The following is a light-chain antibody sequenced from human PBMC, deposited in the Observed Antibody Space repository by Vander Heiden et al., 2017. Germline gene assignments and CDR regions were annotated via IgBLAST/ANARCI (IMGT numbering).Light chain of an antibody. CDR2: GAS. CDR1: QSVRSSY. V-gene: IGKV3-20*01. CDR3: QQDGSSPRT. J-gene: IGKJ1*01. Sequence: EIVLTQSPGTLSLSPGERATLTCSAIQSVRSSYLARYQQKPGQAPRLLIYGASSRAPRIPDRFSGSGSATAFTLTISRLEPADFPVYYCQQDGSSPRTFGQGTKVEIK.